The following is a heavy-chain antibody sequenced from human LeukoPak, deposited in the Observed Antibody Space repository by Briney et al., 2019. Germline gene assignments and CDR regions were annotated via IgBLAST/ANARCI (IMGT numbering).Heavy chain of an antibody. J-gene: IGHJ4*02. CDR2: ICAYQTSP. V-gene: IGHV3-74*01. D-gene: IGHD3-22*01. CDR3: ARSAYDGKLPAY. Sequence: GGSLRLYGAASEFNFLMYWLHSVRQAPRKGLVWVSYICAYQTSPIYADSVKHRFTISRDNAQNTLYLRINSLSAKDTAVYYCARSAYDGKLPAYWGQEALVPVSS. CDR1: EFNFLMYW.